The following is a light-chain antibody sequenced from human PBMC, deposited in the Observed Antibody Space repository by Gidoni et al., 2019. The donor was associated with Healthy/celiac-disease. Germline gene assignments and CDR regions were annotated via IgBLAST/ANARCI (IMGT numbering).Light chain of an antibody. CDR1: QGSSSW. Sequence: DIQMTQSPSSVSASVGDRVTITCRASQGSSSWLAWYQQKPGKAHKLLIYAASSLQSGVPSRFSGSGSGTDLTLTISSLQAEDFANYYCQQAKSFHIFGGGTKVEIK. CDR3: QQAKSFHI. V-gene: IGKV1-12*01. J-gene: IGKJ4*01. CDR2: AAS.